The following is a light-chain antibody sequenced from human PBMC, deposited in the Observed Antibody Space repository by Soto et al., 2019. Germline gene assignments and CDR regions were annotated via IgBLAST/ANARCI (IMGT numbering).Light chain of an antibody. CDR3: QTYNSAPRT. V-gene: IGKV1-27*01. J-gene: IGKJ1*01. Sequence: DIPMTQSPSSLSASVGDSVTITCRASQSISHYLAWYQQKPGKVPKLLIYAASTLQSGVPSRFSGSGSGTDFTLTISSLQPEDVATYYCQTYNSAPRTFGQGTKVEIK. CDR1: QSISHY. CDR2: AAS.